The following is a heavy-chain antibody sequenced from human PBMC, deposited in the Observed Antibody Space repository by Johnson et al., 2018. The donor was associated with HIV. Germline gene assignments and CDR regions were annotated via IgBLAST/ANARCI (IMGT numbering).Heavy chain of an antibody. D-gene: IGHD6-19*01. J-gene: IGHJ3*02. V-gene: IGHV3-66*01. Sequence: VQLVESGGGLVQPGGSLRLSCGASGFTVSNNYMNWVRQAPGKGLEWVSVIYSGGSTYYADSVKGRFTISRDNSKNTLYLQMNSLRAEDTAVYYCAREVRKAVAGNFDIWGQGTMVTVSS. CDR1: GFTVSNNY. CDR3: AREVRKAVAGNFDI. CDR2: IYSGGST.